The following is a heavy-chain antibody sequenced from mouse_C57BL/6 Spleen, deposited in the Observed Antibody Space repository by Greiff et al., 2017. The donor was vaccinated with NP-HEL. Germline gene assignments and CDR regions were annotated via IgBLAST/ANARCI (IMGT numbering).Heavy chain of an antibody. CDR2: INPSNGGT. D-gene: IGHD2-3*01. CDR1: GYTFTSYW. V-gene: IGHV1-53*01. J-gene: IGHJ2*01. Sequence: QVQLQQPGTELVKPGASVKLSCKASGYTFTSYWMHWVKQRPGPGLEWIGNINPSNGGTNYNEKFKSKATLTVDKSSSTAYMQLSSLTSEDSAVYYCARGMYDGSLRHFDYWGQGTTLTVSS. CDR3: ARGMYDGSLRHFDY.